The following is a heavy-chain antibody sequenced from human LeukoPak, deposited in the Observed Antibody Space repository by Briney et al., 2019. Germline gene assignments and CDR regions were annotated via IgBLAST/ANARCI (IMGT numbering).Heavy chain of an antibody. CDR3: ARGLGGGSGYLDY. J-gene: IGHJ4*02. CDR2: IYYSGST. D-gene: IGHD2-15*01. CDR1: GGSISSGGYY. V-gene: IGHV4-31*03. Sequence: SETLSLTCTVSGGSISSGGYYWSWIRQHPGKGLEWIGYIYYSGSTYYNPSLKSRVTISVDTSKNQFSLKLSSVTAADAAVYYCARGLGGGSGYLDYWGQGTLVTVSS.